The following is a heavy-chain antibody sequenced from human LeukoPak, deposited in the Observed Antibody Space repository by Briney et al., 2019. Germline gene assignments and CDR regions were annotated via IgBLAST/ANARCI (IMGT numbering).Heavy chain of an antibody. CDR1: RFTFSNYA. CDR2: ISYDGSNK. V-gene: IGHV3-30-3*01. Sequence: GRSLRLSCAASRFTFSNYAMHWVRQTPGKGLEWVAVISYDGSNKYYADSVKGRFTISRDNAKNSLYLQMNSLRAEDTAVYYCARPAYYFDYWGQGTLVTVSS. CDR3: ARPAYYFDY. J-gene: IGHJ4*02.